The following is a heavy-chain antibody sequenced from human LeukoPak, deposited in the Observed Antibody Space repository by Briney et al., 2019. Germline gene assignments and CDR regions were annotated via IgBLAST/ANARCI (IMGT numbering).Heavy chain of an antibody. J-gene: IGHJ4*02. Sequence: GGSLSLSCAASGFTFSSYEMNWVRQAPGKGLEWVSYISSSGSTIYYADSVRGRFTISRDNAKNSLYLQMNSLRAEDTAVYCCAREVSGYDFGYWGQGTLVTVSS. D-gene: IGHD5-12*01. CDR3: AREVSGYDFGY. V-gene: IGHV3-48*03. CDR1: GFTFSSYE. CDR2: ISSSGSTI.